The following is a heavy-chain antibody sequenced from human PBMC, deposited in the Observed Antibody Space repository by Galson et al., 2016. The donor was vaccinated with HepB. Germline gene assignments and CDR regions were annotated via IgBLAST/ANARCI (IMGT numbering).Heavy chain of an antibody. J-gene: IGHJ4*02. CDR1: GFTFSSYA. CDR3: AKGRTGTTGPVEY. D-gene: IGHD1-1*01. CDR2: ISGSDGST. V-gene: IGHV3-23*01. Sequence: SLRLSCAASGFTFSSYAMSWVRQAPGKGLEWVSAISGSDGSTYYADSVKGRFTISRDNSKNTLYLQMNSLRAEDTAVYYCAKGRTGTTGPVEYWGQGTLVTVSS.